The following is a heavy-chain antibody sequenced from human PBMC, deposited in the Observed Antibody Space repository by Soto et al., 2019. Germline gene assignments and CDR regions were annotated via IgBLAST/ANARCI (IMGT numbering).Heavy chain of an antibody. CDR2: IKQDGTEK. CDR1: GFTFSRYW. CDR3: AREEYGDHFGY. D-gene: IGHD4-17*01. Sequence: EVQLVESGGGLVQPGGSLRLSCAASGFTFSRYWMSWVRQAPGKGLEWVANIKQDGTEKYYVDSVKGRFTISGDNAKNSLYLQMNSLRAEDTAVYYCAREEYGDHFGYWGQGTLVPVSS. V-gene: IGHV3-7*01. J-gene: IGHJ4*02.